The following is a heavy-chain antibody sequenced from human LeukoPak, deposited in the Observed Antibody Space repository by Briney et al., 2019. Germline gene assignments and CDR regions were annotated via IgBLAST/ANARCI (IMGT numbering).Heavy chain of an antibody. CDR3: ARNQESEGDLGY. CDR1: GFTFSSYA. J-gene: IGHJ4*02. V-gene: IGHV3-30-3*01. CDR2: ISYDGSNK. Sequence: HSGRSLRLSCAASGFTFSSYAMHWVRQAPGKGLEWVAVISYDGSNKYYADSVKGRFTISRDNSKNTLYLQMNSLRAEDTAVYYCARNQESEGDLGYWGQGTLVTVSS.